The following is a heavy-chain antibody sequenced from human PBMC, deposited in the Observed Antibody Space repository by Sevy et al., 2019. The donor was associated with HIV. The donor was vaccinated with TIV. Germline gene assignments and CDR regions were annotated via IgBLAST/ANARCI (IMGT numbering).Heavy chain of an antibody. J-gene: IGHJ4*02. Sequence: GGSLRLSCAASGFTFSSYWMSWVRQAPGKGLEWVATMKEDGSERNHVDSVKGRFTISGDNAKNSLYLQMNSLRAEDTAVYYCVREGVGGYSYSLDCWGQGTLVTVSS. CDR1: GFTFSSYW. V-gene: IGHV3-7*01. CDR2: MKEDGSER. CDR3: VREGVGGYSYSLDC. D-gene: IGHD5-18*01.